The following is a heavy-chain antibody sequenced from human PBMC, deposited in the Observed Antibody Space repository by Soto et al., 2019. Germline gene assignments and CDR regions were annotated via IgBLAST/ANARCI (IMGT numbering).Heavy chain of an antibody. V-gene: IGHV1-2*02. J-gene: IGHJ3*02. D-gene: IGHD3-3*01. CDR3: ARGGGVGVAGSAAFDM. CDR1: GYPVTAYY. CDR2: INPATGAA. Sequence: QLHLVQSGAVVKKPGASVTVSCSASGYPVTAYYMHWVRQAPGRGLEWMGGINPATGAAKYTQTFQGRVTMTRDPSTMTVFMELSGLASEDTAVFFCARGGGVGVAGSAAFDMWGQGTLVTVSS.